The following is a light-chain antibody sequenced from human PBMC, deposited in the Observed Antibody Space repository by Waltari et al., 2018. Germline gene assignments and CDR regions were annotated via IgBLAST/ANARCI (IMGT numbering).Light chain of an antibody. V-gene: IGKV3-15*01. CDR2: GAS. J-gene: IGKJ2*01. Sequence: EILLTQPQATLPVSPGDRATLPCRASESVPRKVGWYQQKVGQFPRLLIYGASTRATGIPARFSGSGSGTEFTLTISSLQSEDFAIYYCHQYDEWPYTFGQGTKLE. CDR3: HQYDEWPYT. CDR1: ESVPRK.